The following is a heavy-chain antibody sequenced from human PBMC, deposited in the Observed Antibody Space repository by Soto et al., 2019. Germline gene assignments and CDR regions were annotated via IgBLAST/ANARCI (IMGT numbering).Heavy chain of an antibody. CDR3: ATAEVDY. CDR2: MNSDGSTT. Sequence: PVGSLMLSCAVPGSTFANHWMHWVRQAPGKGQHRVQRMNSDGSTTDYADSVKGRFTVSRDNGKNTLYLQMNSMRAEDTAVYYCATAEVDYWRPGSLVAV. J-gene: IGHJ4*02. V-gene: IGHV3-74*01. CDR1: GSTFANHW.